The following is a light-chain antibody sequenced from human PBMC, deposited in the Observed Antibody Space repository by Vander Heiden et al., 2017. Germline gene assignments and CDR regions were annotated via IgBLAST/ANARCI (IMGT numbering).Light chain of an antibody. CDR1: SPNIGAGYD. CDR2: GNS. Sequence: QSVLTQPPSVSGAPGQRVTFSCTGSSPNIGAGYDVHWYQQLPGTAPKLLIYGNSNRPSGVPDRFSGSKSGTSASLAITGLQAEDEADYYCQSYDSSLSGWVFGGGTKLTVL. V-gene: IGLV1-40*01. CDR3: QSYDSSLSGWV. J-gene: IGLJ3*02.